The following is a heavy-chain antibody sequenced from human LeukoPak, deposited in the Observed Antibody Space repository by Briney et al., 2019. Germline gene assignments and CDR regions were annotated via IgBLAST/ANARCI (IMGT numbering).Heavy chain of an antibody. V-gene: IGHV1-2*02. D-gene: IGHD2-15*01. Sequence: ASVKVSCKASGYTFTGYYMHWVRQAPGQGLEWMGWINPNIGVTNYAQKFQGRVTMTRDTSISTAYMELSRLRSDDTAVYYCARAPRYCSGGSCGRPYYYYMDVWGKGTTVTVSS. J-gene: IGHJ6*03. CDR3: ARAPRYCSGGSCGRPYYYYMDV. CDR1: GYTFTGYY. CDR2: INPNIGVT.